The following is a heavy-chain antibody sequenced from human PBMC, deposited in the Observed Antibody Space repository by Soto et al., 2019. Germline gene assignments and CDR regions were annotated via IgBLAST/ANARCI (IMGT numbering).Heavy chain of an antibody. CDR3: ARDLEGPGGVGATNYYYGMDV. J-gene: IGHJ6*02. V-gene: IGHV3-30-3*01. CDR2: ISYDGSNK. D-gene: IGHD1-26*01. CDR1: GFTFSSYA. Sequence: GGSLRLSCAASGFTFSSYAMHWVRQAPGKGLEWVAVISYDGSNKYYADSVKGRFTISRDNSKNTLYLQMNSLRAEDTAVYYCARDLEGPGGVGATNYYYGMDVWGQGTTVTVSS.